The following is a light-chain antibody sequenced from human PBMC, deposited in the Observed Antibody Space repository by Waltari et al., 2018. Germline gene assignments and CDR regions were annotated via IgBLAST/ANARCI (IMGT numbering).Light chain of an antibody. CDR1: QSVFNN. V-gene: IGKV3-15*01. J-gene: IGKJ1*01. CDR3: QQYNDWPPTWT. Sequence: EIVMTQSPATLSVSPGERATPSCWASQSVFNNLAWYQQKPGQAPRLLVHGASTRATGIPARFSGSGSGTEFTLTISSLQSEDSGHYYCQQYNDWPPTWTLGQGTKVEI. CDR2: GAS.